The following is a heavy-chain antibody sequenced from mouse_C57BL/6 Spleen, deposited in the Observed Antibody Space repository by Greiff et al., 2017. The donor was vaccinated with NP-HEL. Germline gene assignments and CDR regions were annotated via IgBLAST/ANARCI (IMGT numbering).Heavy chain of an antibody. J-gene: IGHJ4*01. CDR1: GYTFTSYW. Sequence: QVQLQQPGAELVKPGASVKLSCKASGYTFTSYWMHWVKQRPGQGLEWIGMIHPNSGSTNYNEKFKSKATLTVDKSSSTAYMKLSSLTSEDSAVYYCARRATTVVATSEYYYAMDYWGQGTSVTVSS. CDR3: ARRATTVVATSEYYYAMDY. D-gene: IGHD1-1*01. V-gene: IGHV1-64*01. CDR2: IHPNSGST.